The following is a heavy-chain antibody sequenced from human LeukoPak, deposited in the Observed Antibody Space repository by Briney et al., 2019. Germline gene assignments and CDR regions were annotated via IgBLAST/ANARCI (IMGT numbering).Heavy chain of an antibody. CDR2: IYYSGST. CDR3: ARRLGPSIAARQTDY. CDR1: GGSISSYY. V-gene: IGHV4-59*08. J-gene: IGHJ4*02. D-gene: IGHD6-6*01. Sequence: SETLSLTCTVSGGSISSYYWSWIRQPPGKELEWIGYIYYSGSTNYNPSLKSRVTISVDTSKNQFSLKLSSVTAADTAVYYCARRLGPSIAARQTDYWGQGTLVTVSS.